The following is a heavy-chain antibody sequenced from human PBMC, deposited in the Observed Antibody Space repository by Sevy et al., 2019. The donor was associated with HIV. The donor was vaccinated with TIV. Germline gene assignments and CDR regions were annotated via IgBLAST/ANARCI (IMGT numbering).Heavy chain of an antibody. CDR3: ARDWGTPPTAILYYFDF. D-gene: IGHD3-16*01. J-gene: IGHJ4*02. CDR2: ISYEGSNE. CDR1: TFTFGHYA. Sequence: SLRLSCAASTFTFGHYAMHWVRQAPGKGLQWVAGISYEGSNEYYTDSVKGRFTISRDNSKNTLNLEMNNLGVEDTALYYCARDWGTPPTAILYYFDFWGQGIPVTVSS. V-gene: IGHV3-30*04.